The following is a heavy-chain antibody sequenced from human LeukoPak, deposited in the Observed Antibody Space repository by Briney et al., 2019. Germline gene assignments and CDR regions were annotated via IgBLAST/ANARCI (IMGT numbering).Heavy chain of an antibody. CDR3: ARELTTNWFDP. D-gene: IGHD1-1*01. J-gene: IGHJ5*02. CDR2: ISSSSSYI. V-gene: IGHV3-21*01. Sequence: KAGGSLRLSCAASGFTFSSYSMNWVRQAPGKGLEWVSSISSSSSYIYYADSVKGRFTISRDNAKNSLYLQMNSLRAEDAAVYYCARELTTNWFDPWGQGTLVTVSS. CDR1: GFTFSSYS.